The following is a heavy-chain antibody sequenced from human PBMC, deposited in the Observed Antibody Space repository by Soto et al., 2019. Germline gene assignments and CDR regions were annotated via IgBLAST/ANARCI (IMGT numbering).Heavy chain of an antibody. D-gene: IGHD6-13*01. V-gene: IGHV1-2*04. CDR3: ARDRRVSYSSSWYYYYYGMDV. Sequence: GASVKVSCKASGYTFTGYYMHWVRQAPGQGLEWMGWINPNSGGTNYAQKFQGWVTMTRDTSISTAYMELSRLRSDDTAVYYCARDRRVSYSSSWYYYYYGMDVWGQGTTVTVS. J-gene: IGHJ6*02. CDR1: GYTFTGYY. CDR2: INPNSGGT.